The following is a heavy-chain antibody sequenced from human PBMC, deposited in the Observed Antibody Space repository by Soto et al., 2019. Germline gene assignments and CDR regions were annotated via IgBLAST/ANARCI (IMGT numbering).Heavy chain of an antibody. J-gene: IGHJ4*02. Sequence: EVQLVESGGGLVKPGGSLRLSCAASGFTFSTYSMNWVRQAPGKGLEWISSISSSGGSLSHAESVKGRFTISRDNANNSLYLQMDSLRAEDTGVYYSARGRSINTNTDYWGQRTLVTVSS. CDR3: ARGRSINTNTDY. D-gene: IGHD2-2*01. CDR2: ISSSGGSL. CDR1: GFTFSTYS. V-gene: IGHV3-21*01.